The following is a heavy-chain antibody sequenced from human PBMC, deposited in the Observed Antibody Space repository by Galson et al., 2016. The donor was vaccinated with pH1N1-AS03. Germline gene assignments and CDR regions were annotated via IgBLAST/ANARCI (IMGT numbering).Heavy chain of an antibody. V-gene: IGHV1-2*02. D-gene: IGHD5-18*01. CDR2: INPNSGGT. CDR3: GRGPQEEITNSLWLRVPLRYFGWFDP. J-gene: IGHJ5*02. CDR1: GYTFTGYY. Sequence: SVKVSCKASGYTFTGYYIQWVRQAPGQGLEWMGWINPNSGGTNYAQKFHGRVTMTRDTSTSTAYMELNRLRSDDTAVYYCGRGPQEEITNSLWLRVPLRYFGWFDPWGQGTLVTVSS.